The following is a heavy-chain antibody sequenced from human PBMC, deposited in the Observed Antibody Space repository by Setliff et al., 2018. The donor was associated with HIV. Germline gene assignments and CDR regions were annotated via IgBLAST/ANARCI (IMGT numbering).Heavy chain of an antibody. V-gene: IGHV1-18*01. J-gene: IGHJ6*03. CDR3: ARLSIPAYYYMDV. Sequence: ASVKVSCKTSGYMFIAYGMSWVRRAPGQGLEWMGWIGPYNGRTEYAQKFQGRVTMTTVTSTSTAYMELRSLRSDDTAVYYCARLSIPAYYYMDVWGKGTTVTVSS. D-gene: IGHD2-21*01. CDR2: IGPYNGRT. CDR1: GYMFIAYG.